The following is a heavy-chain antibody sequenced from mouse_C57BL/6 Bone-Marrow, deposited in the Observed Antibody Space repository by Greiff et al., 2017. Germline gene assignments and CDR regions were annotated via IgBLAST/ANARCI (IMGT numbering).Heavy chain of an antibody. D-gene: IGHD1-1*01. V-gene: IGHV2-9-1*01. CDR1: GFSLTSYA. Sequence: VKLVESGPGLVAPSQSLSITCTVSGFSLTSYAISWVRQPPGQGLEWLGVIWTGGGTNYNSALKSRLSISKDNSKSQVFLKMNSLQTDDTARYYCAGGYYGSVWYFDVWGTGTTVTVSS. CDR3: AGGYYGSVWYFDV. CDR2: IWTGGGT. J-gene: IGHJ1*03.